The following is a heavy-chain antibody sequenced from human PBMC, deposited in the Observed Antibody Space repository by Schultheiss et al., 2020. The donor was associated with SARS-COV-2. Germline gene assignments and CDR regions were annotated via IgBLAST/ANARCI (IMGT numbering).Heavy chain of an antibody. J-gene: IGHJ4*02. V-gene: IGHV4-59*01. CDR2: IYYSGST. CDR1: GGSFSGYY. D-gene: IGHD2-21*02. Sequence: SQTLSLTCAVYGGSFSGYYWSWIRQPPGKGLEWIGYIYYSGSTNYNPSLKSRVTISVDTSKNQFSLKLSSVTAADKAVYYCARVYCGGDCYLPGPLYYFDYWGQGTLVTVSS. CDR3: ARVYCGGDCYLPGPLYYFDY.